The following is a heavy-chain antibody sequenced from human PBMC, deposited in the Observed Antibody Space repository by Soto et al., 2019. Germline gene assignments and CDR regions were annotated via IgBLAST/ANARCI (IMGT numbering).Heavy chain of an antibody. CDR1: GYTLTGYY. Sequence: ASVKVSCKASGYTLTGYYMHSVRQAPGQGLEWMGWINPNSGGTNYAQKFQGRVTMTSDTSISTAYMELSSLRSDDTAVYYCARAGSGSYAGFDSWGRGTLVTVSS. V-gene: IGHV1-2*02. CDR3: ARAGSGSYAGFDS. J-gene: IGHJ4*02. D-gene: IGHD1-26*01. CDR2: INPNSGGT.